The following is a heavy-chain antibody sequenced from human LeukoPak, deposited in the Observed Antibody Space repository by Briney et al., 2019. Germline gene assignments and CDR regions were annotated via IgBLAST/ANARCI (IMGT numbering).Heavy chain of an antibody. CDR2: IYYSGST. CDR1: GGSISSYY. CDR3: ASITAWAYCGGDCDAFDI. J-gene: IGHJ3*02. D-gene: IGHD2-21*02. Sequence: SETLSLTCTVSGGSISSYYWSWIRQPPGKGLEWIGYIYYSGSTYYNPSLKSRVTISVDRSKNQFSLKLSSVTAADTAVYYCASITAWAYCGGDCDAFDIWGQGTMVTVSS. V-gene: IGHV4-59*12.